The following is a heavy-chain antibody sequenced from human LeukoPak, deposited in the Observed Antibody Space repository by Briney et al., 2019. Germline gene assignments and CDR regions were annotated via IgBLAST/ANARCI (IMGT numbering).Heavy chain of an antibody. V-gene: IGHV4-28*01. CDR1: GYSITSSSW. D-gene: IGHD3-22*01. CDR2: IYHSGTT. J-gene: IGHJ4*02. CDR3: ARKESVYYYFDY. Sequence: SETLSLTCAVSGYSITSSSWWGWIRQPPGKGLEWIGYIYHSGTTYYNPSLQSRVTMSVDTSKNQFSLKLSSVTAVDTAVYYCARKESVYYYFDYWGQGTLVTVSS.